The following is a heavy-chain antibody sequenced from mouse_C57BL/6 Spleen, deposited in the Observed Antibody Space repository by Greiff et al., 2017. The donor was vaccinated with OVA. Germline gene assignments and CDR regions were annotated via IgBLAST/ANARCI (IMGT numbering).Heavy chain of an antibody. V-gene: IGHV3-6*01. J-gene: IGHJ2*01. CDR1: GYSITSGYY. D-gene: IGHD1-1*01. Sequence: EVQLQQSGPGLVKPSQSLSLTCSVTGYSITSGYYWNWIRQFPGNKLEWMGYISYDGSNNYNPSLKNRISITRDTSKNQFFLKLNSVTTEDTATYYCARGGGSSLDWGQGTTLTVSS. CDR3: ARGGGSSLD. CDR2: ISYDGSN.